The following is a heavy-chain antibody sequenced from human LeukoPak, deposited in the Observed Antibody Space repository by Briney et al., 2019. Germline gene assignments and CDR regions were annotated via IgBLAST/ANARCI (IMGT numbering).Heavy chain of an antibody. D-gene: IGHD6-6*01. CDR1: GGSFSGYY. V-gene: IGHV4-34*01. J-gene: IGHJ6*03. Sequence: SETLSLTCAVYGGSFSGYYWSWIRQPPGKGLEWIGEINHSGSTNYNPSLKSRVTISVDTSKNQLSLKLSSVTAADTAVYYCARGRRIAARSSYYMDVWGKGTTVTVSS. CDR3: ARGRRIAARSSYYMDV. CDR2: INHSGST.